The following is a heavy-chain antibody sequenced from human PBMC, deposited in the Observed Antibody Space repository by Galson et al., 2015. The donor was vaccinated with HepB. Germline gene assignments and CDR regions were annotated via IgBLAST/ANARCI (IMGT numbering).Heavy chain of an antibody. Sequence: SLRLSCAASGFTFSTYWMHWVRQTPGEGLVWVSRINGDGSSTAYADSVKGRFTISRDSAENTLHLQMNRLRAEDTAVYFCVRGYSGTYRADYWGQGTLVTVSS. D-gene: IGHD1-26*01. CDR1: GFTFSTYW. V-gene: IGHV3-74*01. CDR3: VRGYSGTYRADY. CDR2: INGDGSST. J-gene: IGHJ4*02.